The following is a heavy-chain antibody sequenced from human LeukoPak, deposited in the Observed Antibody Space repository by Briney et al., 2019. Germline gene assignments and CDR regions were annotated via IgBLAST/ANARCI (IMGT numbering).Heavy chain of an antibody. CDR2: TSGSGGST. CDR1: GFTFSSYA. V-gene: IGHV3-23*01. Sequence: SAGSLRLSCAASGFTFSSYAMSWVRQAPGKVLEWVSATSGSGGSTYYADSVKGRFTISRDNSKNTLYLQMNSLRAEDAAVYYRAKSLSSDYGDYLDYFDYWGQGTLVTVSS. D-gene: IGHD4-17*01. CDR3: AKSLSSDYGDYLDYFDY. J-gene: IGHJ4*02.